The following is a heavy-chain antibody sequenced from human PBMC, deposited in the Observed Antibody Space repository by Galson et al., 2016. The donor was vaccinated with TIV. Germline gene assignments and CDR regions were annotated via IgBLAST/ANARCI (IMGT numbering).Heavy chain of an antibody. CDR2: IKEDGSGK. D-gene: IGHD2-15*01. CDR1: GFTFSNYW. Sequence: SLRLSCAASGFTFSNYWMSWVRQAPGRGLEWVANIKEDGSGKYAVDSVQGRFTISRDNAKNTLYLQMNNLRVDDTAVYYCARDKARCSGDSCYLGSSFDYWGRGILVTVSS. J-gene: IGHJ4*02. V-gene: IGHV3-7*01. CDR3: ARDKARCSGDSCYLGSSFDY.